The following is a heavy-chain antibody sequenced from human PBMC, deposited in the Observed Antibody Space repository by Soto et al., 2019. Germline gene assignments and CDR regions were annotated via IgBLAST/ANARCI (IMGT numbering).Heavy chain of an antibody. Sequence: PGWSLRLSCAASGFTFSDYYMSWIRQAPGKGLEWVSYISSSSSTIYYADSVKGRFTISRDNAKNSLYLQMNSLRAEDTAVYYCARVYNWNSQALLYWGQGTLVTVSS. CDR3: ARVYNWNSQALLY. CDR2: ISSSSSTI. D-gene: IGHD1-7*01. V-gene: IGHV3-11*01. CDR1: GFTFSDYY. J-gene: IGHJ4*02.